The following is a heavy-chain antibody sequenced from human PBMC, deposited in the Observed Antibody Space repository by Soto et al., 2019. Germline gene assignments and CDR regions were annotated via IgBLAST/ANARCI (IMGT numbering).Heavy chain of an antibody. V-gene: IGHV4-59*01. CDR2: ISYSGST. J-gene: IGHJ6*02. Sequence: SETLSLTCTVSGGSISSYYWSWIRQPPGKGLEWIGYISYSGSTNYSPSLKSRLTISVDTSKNQFSLKLSSVTAADTAVYYCAREGSYMNYYYGMDVWGQGTTVTVSS. D-gene: IGHD2-15*01. CDR3: AREGSYMNYYYGMDV. CDR1: GGSISSYY.